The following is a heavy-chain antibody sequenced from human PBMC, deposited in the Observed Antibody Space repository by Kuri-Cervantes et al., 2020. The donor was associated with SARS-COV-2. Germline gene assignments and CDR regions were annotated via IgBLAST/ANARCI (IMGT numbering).Heavy chain of an antibody. V-gene: IGHV3-23*01. Sequence: GESLKISCAASGFTFSSYAMSWVRQAPGKGLEWVSAISGSGGSTYYADSVKGRFTISRDNSKNTLYLQMNSLRAEDTAVYYCAKSGLRLGELSLFLDYWGQGTRVTGSS. J-gene: IGHJ4*02. CDR1: GFTFSSYA. CDR2: ISGSGGST. CDR3: AKSGLRLGELSLFLDY. D-gene: IGHD3-16*02.